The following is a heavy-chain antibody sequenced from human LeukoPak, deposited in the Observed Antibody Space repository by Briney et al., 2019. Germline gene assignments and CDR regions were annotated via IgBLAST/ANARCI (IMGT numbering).Heavy chain of an antibody. Sequence: PGGSLRLSCAASGFTFSSYAMHWVRQAPGKGLEWVAVISYDGSNKYYADSVKGRFTISRDNSKNTLYLQMNSLRAEDTAVYYCARNRPYYYYYMDVWGKGTTVTVSS. V-gene: IGHV3-30-3*01. J-gene: IGHJ6*03. CDR2: ISYDGSNK. CDR3: ARNRPYYYYYMDV. CDR1: GFTFSSYA.